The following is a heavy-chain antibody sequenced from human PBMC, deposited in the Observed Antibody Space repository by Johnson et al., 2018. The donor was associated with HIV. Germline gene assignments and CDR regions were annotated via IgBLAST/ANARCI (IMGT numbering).Heavy chain of an antibody. J-gene: IGHJ3*02. CDR3: AKDEEGYCSGGSCYANAFDI. V-gene: IGHV3-30*02. CDR2: IRYAGSNT. CDR1: GLTFSSYG. D-gene: IGHD2-15*01. Sequence: QVQLVESGGGAVQPGGSLRISCTASGLTFSSYGMHWVRQAPGKGLEWVAFIRYAGSNTYYADSVQGRFTISSDNSKNTLYLQMNSLRAEDTAVDYCAKDEEGYCSGGSCYANAFDIWGQGTMVTVSS.